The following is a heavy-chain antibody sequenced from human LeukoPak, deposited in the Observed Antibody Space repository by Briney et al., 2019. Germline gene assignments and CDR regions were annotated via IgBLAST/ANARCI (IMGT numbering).Heavy chain of an antibody. J-gene: IGHJ4*02. CDR3: ARYSGGWTNYFDY. D-gene: IGHD6-19*01. V-gene: IGHV4-4*07. CDR1: VGSISSYY. Sequence: SETLSLTCSVWVGSISSYYWSWIRQPAGKGLEWIGRIYSSGSANYNPSLKSRVTMSVDTSKNQFSLKLSSVTAADTAVYYCARYSGGWTNYFDYWGQGTLVTVSS. CDR2: IYSSGSA.